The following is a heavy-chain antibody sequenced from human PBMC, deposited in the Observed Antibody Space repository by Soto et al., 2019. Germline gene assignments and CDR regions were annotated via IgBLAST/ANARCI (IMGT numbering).Heavy chain of an antibody. V-gene: IGHV3-9*01. D-gene: IGHD2-21*02. CDR3: ARATAPQNPYSLDV. J-gene: IGHJ6*02. CDR1: GFTFDDYA. Sequence: EVQLVESGGGLVQPGRSLRLSCAASGFTFDDYAMYWVRQAPGKGLEWVSGISWSGGYIDYADSVKGRFTISRDNAKNSLYLEMKSLRADDTALYYCARATAPQNPYSLDVWGQGTTVTV. CDR2: ISWSGGYI.